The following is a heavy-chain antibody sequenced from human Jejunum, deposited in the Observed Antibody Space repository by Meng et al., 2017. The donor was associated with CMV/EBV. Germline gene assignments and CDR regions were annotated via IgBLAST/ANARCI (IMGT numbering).Heavy chain of an antibody. J-gene: IGHJ2*01. D-gene: IGHD6-13*01. V-gene: IGHV3-23*01. CDR1: GFTLGRYA. Sequence: LSCADYGFTLGRYAMSWVRQDPGKGLEWVSHISSSGGNTYYADSEKGRFTISRDNSKNTLYLQMNSLRVDDTAVYYCAKHSGLGSAGEWGRGTLVTVSS. CDR2: ISSSGGNT. CDR3: AKHSGLGSAGE.